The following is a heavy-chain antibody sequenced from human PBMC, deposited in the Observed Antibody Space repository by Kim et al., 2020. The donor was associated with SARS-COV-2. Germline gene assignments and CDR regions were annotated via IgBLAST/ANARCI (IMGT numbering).Heavy chain of an antibody. Sequence: GGSLRLSCAASGFTLSDYYMSWIRQAPGKGLEWVSYISRSGDTIYYEDSVKGRFTISGDNTKNSVYLQMNSLRAEDTAMYYCARDRPRVVVTGAFDFWGQGTLVTVSS. J-gene: IGHJ4*02. CDR1: GFTLSDYY. D-gene: IGHD2-15*01. V-gene: IGHV3-11*01. CDR2: ISRSGDTI. CDR3: ARDRPRVVVTGAFDF.